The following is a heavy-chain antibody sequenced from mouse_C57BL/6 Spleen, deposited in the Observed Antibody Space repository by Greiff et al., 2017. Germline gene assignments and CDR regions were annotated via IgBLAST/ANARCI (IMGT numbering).Heavy chain of an antibody. D-gene: IGHD1-1*01. V-gene: IGHV1-81*01. Sequence: VQLVESGAELARPGASVKLSCKASGYTFTSYGISWVKQRTGQGLEWIGEIYPRSGNTYYNEKFKGKATLTADKSSSTAYMELRSLTSEDSAVYFCARRGITTVVVDYWGQGTTLTVSS. CDR1: GYTFTSYG. J-gene: IGHJ2*01. CDR2: IYPRSGNT. CDR3: ARRGITTVVVDY.